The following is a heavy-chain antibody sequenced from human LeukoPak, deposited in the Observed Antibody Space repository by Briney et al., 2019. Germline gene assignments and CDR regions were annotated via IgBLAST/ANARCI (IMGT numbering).Heavy chain of an antibody. CDR2: IYYRGST. Sequence: SETLSLTCTVSGGSISSYYWSWIRQPPGKGLEWIGYIYYRGSTNYNPSLKSRVTISVDTSKNQFSLKLSSVTAADTAVYYCASTMVRGAEVDWFDPWGQGTLVTVSS. D-gene: IGHD3-10*01. CDR3: ASTMVRGAEVDWFDP. V-gene: IGHV4-59*01. J-gene: IGHJ5*02. CDR1: GGSISSYY.